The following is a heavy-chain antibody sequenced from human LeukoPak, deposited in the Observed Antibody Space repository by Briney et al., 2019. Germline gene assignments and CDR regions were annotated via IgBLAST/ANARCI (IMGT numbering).Heavy chain of an antibody. D-gene: IGHD6-13*01. CDR2: ISSSGSTI. V-gene: IGHV3-48*03. CDR1: GFTFSSYE. J-gene: IGHJ4*02. CDR3: AKADSIAAAGPYFDY. Sequence: PGGSLRLSCAASGFTFSSYEMNWVRQAPGKGLEWVSYISSSGSTIYYADSVKGRFTISRDNAKNSLYLQMNSLRAEDTAVYYCAKADSIAAAGPYFDYWGQGTLVTVSS.